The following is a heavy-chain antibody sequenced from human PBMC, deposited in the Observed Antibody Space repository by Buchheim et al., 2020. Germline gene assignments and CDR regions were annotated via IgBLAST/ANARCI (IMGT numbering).Heavy chain of an antibody. CDR2: INHSGST. J-gene: IGHJ3*02. V-gene: IGHV4-34*01. D-gene: IGHD2-2*02. CDR1: GGSFSGYY. Sequence: QVQLQQWGAGLLKPSETLSLTCAVYGGSFSGYYWSWIRQPPGKGLEWIGEINHSGSTNYNPSLKSRVTISVDTSKNQFSLKLSSVTAADTAVYYCASLSRGFEIYTRFNAFDIWGQGT. CDR3: ASLSRGFEIYTRFNAFDI.